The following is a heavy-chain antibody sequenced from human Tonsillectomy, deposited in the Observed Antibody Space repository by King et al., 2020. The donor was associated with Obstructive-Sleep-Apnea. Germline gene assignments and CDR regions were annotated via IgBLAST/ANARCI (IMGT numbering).Heavy chain of an antibody. CDR2: IYPCGST. J-gene: IGHJ3*02. V-gene: IGHV4-38-2*02. Sequence: VQLQVSGPGLVKPSETLSLTCTVSGYSIHSGYYLGLIRQPPGKGLEWIGSIYPCGSTYYHPYLKSRVTISVDTSKNQFSLMLSSVTAADAAVYDCARRSGSSDAFAIWGQGTMVTVSS. D-gene: IGHD1-26*01. CDR1: GYSIHSGYY. CDR3: ARRSGSSDAFAI.